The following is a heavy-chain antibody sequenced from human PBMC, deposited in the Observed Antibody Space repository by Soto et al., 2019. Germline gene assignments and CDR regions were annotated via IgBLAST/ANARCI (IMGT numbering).Heavy chain of an antibody. CDR2: IYPSDSDT. J-gene: IGHJ4*02. Sequence: GESLKISCKGSGYNFAGYWIAWVRQMPGKGLELMGIIYPSDSDTRYRPSFQGQVTISADKSISSAYLQWSSLRASDTAMYYCARGGVSTRAFDYWGQGTPVTVSA. CDR3: ARGGVSTRAFDY. D-gene: IGHD3-3*01. CDR1: GYNFAGYW. V-gene: IGHV5-51*01.